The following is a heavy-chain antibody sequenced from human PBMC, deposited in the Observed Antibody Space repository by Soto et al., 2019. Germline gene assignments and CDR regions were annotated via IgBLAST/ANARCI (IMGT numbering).Heavy chain of an antibody. V-gene: IGHV4-34*01. CDR2: INDSGTK. CDR3: ARGVLGSGLYYFDL. D-gene: IGHD3-16*01. J-gene: IGHJ4*02. Sequence: QELQQQWGAGLVRSSETLSLTCGVSGGSFSGYYWNWIRQAPGRGPEWLGEINDSGTKTYHPSLKSRVSMSVDTSKNEVSLNVSSVTAADTAVYYCARGVLGSGLYYFDLWGQGTRVTVSS. CDR1: GGSFSGYY.